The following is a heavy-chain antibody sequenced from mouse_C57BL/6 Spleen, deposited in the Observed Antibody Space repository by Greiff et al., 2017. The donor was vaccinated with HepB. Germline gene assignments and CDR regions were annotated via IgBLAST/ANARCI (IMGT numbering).Heavy chain of an antibody. CDR1: GYAFSSSW. CDR3: ARSDYDLYYAMDY. Sequence: QVQLKQSGPELVKPGASVKISCKASGYAFSSSWMNWVKQRPGKGLEWIGRIYPGDGDTNYNGKFKGKATLTADKSSSTAYMQLSSLTSEDSAVYFCARSDYDLYYAMDYWGQGTSVTVSS. J-gene: IGHJ4*01. D-gene: IGHD2-4*01. CDR2: IYPGDGDT. V-gene: IGHV1-82*01.